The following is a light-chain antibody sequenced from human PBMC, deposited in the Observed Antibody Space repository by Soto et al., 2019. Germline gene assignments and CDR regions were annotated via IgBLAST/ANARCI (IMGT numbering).Light chain of an antibody. Sequence: AIQLTQSPSSLSASVGDRVSITCRASQGIRNDLGWYQHKPGKAPKLLIHGASSLQSGVPSRFSGSGSGTNFTLTISSLQPEDFATYYCQQSYRTPHTFGQGTKLETK. CDR1: QGIRND. CDR2: GAS. J-gene: IGKJ2*01. V-gene: IGKV1-6*01. CDR3: QQSYRTPHT.